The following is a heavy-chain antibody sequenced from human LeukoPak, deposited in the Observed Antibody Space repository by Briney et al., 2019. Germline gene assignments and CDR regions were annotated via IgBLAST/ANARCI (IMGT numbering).Heavy chain of an antibody. CDR3: ARYNWNDEGYFDY. CDR1: GFTFSSYA. CDR2: ISGSGGST. Sequence: PGGSLRLSCAASGFTFSSYAMSWVRQAPGKGLEWVSAISGSGGSTYYADSVKGRFTISRDNSKNTLYLQMNSLRAEDTAVYYCARYNWNDEGYFDYWGQGTLVTVSS. D-gene: IGHD1-1*01. V-gene: IGHV3-23*01. J-gene: IGHJ4*02.